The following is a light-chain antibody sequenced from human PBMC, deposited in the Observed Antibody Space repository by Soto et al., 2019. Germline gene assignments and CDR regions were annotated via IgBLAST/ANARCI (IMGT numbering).Light chain of an antibody. CDR1: QSVGSN. Sequence: EIVMTQSPATLSVSPGERATLSCRASQSVGSNLAWYQQKPGQAPRLLIYGASTRATGIPARFSGSGSGTEFTLILSSLQSEDFAIYFCQQYNNWPPDRTFGQGTKVEI. V-gene: IGKV3-15*01. CDR3: QQYNNWPPDRT. CDR2: GAS. J-gene: IGKJ1*01.